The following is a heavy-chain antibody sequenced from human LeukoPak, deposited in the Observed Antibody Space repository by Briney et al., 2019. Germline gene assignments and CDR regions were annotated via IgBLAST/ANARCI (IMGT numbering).Heavy chain of an antibody. V-gene: IGHV4-61*02. D-gene: IGHD4-11*01. CDR3: ARAMTTRYWYFDL. J-gene: IGHJ2*01. Sequence: SETLSLTCTVSGGSISSGSYYWSWIRQPAGKGLEWIGRIYTSGSTNYNPSLKSRVTISVDTSKNQFSLKLSSVTAADTAVYYCARAMTTRYWYFDLWGRGTLVTVSS. CDR2: IYTSGST. CDR1: GGSISSGSYY.